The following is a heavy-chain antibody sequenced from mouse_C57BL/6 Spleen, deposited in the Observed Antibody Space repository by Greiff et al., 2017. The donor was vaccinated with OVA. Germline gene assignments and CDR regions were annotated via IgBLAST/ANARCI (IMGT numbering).Heavy chain of an antibody. V-gene: IGHV1-82*01. CDR1: GYAFSSSW. J-gene: IGHJ3*01. Sequence: VQLQQSGPELVKPGASVKISCKASGYAFSSSWMNWVKQRPGKGLEWIGRIYPGDGDTNYNGKFKGKATLTADKSSSTAYMQLSSLTSEDSAVYFCARGSYYAPFAYWGQGTLVTVSA. CDR3: ARGSYYAPFAY. CDR2: IYPGDGDT. D-gene: IGHD2-10*01.